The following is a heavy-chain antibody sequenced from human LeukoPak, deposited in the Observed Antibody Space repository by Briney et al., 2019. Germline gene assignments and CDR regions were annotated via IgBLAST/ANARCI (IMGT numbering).Heavy chain of an antibody. D-gene: IGHD3-16*01. V-gene: IGHV4-30-4*01. J-gene: IGHJ3*02. CDR3: ARDPHGGGLGDGFDI. CDR1: GGSITSGDYY. CDR2: IYYTGST. Sequence: SETLSLTCTVSGGSITSGDYYWSLIRQPPRKGLGWIGYIYYTGSTYYNPSLKSRVTISVDTSKNQFSLKLSSVTAADTAVYYCARDPHGGGLGDGFDIWGQGTMVTVSS.